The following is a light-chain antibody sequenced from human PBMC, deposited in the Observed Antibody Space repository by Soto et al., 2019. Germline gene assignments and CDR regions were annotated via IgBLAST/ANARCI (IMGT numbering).Light chain of an antibody. V-gene: IGKV3D-15*01. J-gene: IGKJ4*01. CDR3: QQYNNWPLLS. CDR2: AAS. Sequence: ELLMTKSPVPLSLSPGATATLSGRASQSAFGNLHWYQQKPGQAPRLLVFAASARAAGIPARFSGGGSGTDYTLTISSLQSEDFAVYYCQQYNNWPLLSFGEGTKVEI. CDR1: QSAFGN.